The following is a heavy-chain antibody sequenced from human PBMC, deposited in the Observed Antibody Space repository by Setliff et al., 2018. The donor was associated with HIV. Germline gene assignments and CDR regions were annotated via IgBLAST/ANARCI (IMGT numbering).Heavy chain of an antibody. J-gene: IGHJ4*02. Sequence: ASVKVSCKASGYTFTRYFMHCVRQAPGQGLEWLGMINPSGGSTWYAQKFQGRVTMTGDTSTNTLYMELSSLRSEDTAVYYCATLGVAVTGTVDYWGQGTLVTVSS. D-gene: IGHD6-19*01. CDR3: ATLGVAVTGTVDY. CDR2: INPSGGST. V-gene: IGHV1-46*01. CDR1: GYTFTRYF.